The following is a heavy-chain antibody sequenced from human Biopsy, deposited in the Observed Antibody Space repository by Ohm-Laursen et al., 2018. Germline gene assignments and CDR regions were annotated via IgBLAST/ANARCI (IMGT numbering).Heavy chain of an antibody. D-gene: IGHD4-23*01. CDR3: ARGSNEYGGLYFPH. CDR1: GVSFTGHY. CDR2: ISHTGYT. J-gene: IGHJ1*01. Sequence: SDTLSLTCTVSGVSFTGHYWTWIRQPPGKGLEWIGHISHTGYTSYKSSLKSRVTISLDTSRKHFSLRLTPLAAADTAVYYCARGSNEYGGLYFPHWGQGTLVTVSS. V-gene: IGHV4-59*11.